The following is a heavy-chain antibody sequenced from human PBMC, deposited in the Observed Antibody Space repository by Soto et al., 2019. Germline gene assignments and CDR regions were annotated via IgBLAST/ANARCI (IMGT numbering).Heavy chain of an antibody. J-gene: IGHJ4*02. D-gene: IGHD3-22*01. V-gene: IGHV4-39*01. CDR1: LISIPFTIFY. CDR2: IYYSGST. Sequence: PSDSLSTYVSAPLISIPFTIFYYGSFGQPPGKGLEWIGSIYYSGSTYYNASLKSRVTISVDTSKNQFSLKLSSVTAADTAVYYCAGLKYYHTSDYLVHWGQGTRVTVS. CDR3: AGLKYYHTSDYLVH.